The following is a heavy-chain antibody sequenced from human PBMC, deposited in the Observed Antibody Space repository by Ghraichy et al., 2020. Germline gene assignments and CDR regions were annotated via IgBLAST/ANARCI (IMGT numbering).Heavy chain of an antibody. V-gene: IGHV4-39*07. D-gene: IGHD3-16*01. CDR2: VYYSGST. Sequence: EALNISCTVSGDSITSRNYYWAWIRQPPGKGLEWIGSVYYSGSTFYTQSLKSRVTISLDSSKSQFSLKLNSVTAADTAVYYCARDRTLRSGAFDIWGQGTMVTVSS. CDR3: ARDRTLRSGAFDI. J-gene: IGHJ3*02. CDR1: GDSITSRNYY.